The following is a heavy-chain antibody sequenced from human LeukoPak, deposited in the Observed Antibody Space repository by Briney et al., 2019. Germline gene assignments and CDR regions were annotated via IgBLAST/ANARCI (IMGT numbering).Heavy chain of an antibody. V-gene: IGHV3-7*01. CDR1: GFTFSSLW. CDR2: IKQDGSDV. Sequence: GGSLRLSCVGSGFTFSSLWMSWVRQIPGKGLEWVANIKQDGSDVYYVDSVKGRFTISRDNAKNSLYLQMNSLRVEDTAVYYCACRPSDIRYYGVFDFWGQGSLVTVSS. D-gene: IGHD3-10*01. J-gene: IGHJ4*02. CDR3: ACRPSDIRYYGVFDF.